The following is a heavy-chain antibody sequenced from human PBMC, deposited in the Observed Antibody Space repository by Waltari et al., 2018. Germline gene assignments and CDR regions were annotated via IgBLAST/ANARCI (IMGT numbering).Heavy chain of an antibody. Sequence: EVQLVESGGGLVQPGGSLKLSCEAPGSTFRGSAMHWVRQASGKGLEWVGRIRSKANSYATAYAASVKGRFTISRDDSKNTAYLQMNSLKTEDTAVYYCTSGSYYRMDVWGQGTTVTVSS. CDR2: IRSKANSYAT. CDR1: GSTFRGSA. V-gene: IGHV3-73*02. J-gene: IGHJ6*02. CDR3: TSGSYYRMDV. D-gene: IGHD1-26*01.